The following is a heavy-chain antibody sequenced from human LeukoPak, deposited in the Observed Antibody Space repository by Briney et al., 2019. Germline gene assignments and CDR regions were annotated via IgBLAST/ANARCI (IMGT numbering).Heavy chain of an antibody. J-gene: IGHJ6*03. CDR3: ARQVKDATATAYYYYYMDV. CDR1: GYAFTGYY. CDR2: INPNSGGT. D-gene: IGHD4-17*01. V-gene: IGHV1-2*02. Sequence: ASVKVSCKASGYAFTGYYMHWVRQAPGQGLEWMGWINPNSGGTNYAQKLQGRVTMTTDTSTSTAYMELRSLRSDDTAVYYCARQVKDATATAYYYYYMDVWGKGTTVTISS.